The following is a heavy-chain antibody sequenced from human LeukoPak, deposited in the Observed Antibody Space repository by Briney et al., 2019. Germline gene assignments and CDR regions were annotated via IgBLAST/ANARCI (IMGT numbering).Heavy chain of an antibody. V-gene: IGHV1-69*13. CDR3: AREQGQQGDNFDY. CDR1: GYTFTSYY. D-gene: IGHD6-13*01. CDR2: IIPIFGTA. J-gene: IGHJ4*02. Sequence: ASVKVSCKASGYTFTSYYMHWVRQAPGQGLEWMGGIIPIFGTANYAQKFQGRVTITADESTSTAYMELSSLRSEDTAVYYCAREQGQQGDNFDYWGQGTLVTVSS.